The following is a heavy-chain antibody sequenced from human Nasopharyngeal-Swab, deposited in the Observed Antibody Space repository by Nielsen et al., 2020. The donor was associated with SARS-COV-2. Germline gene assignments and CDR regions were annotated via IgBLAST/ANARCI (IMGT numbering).Heavy chain of an antibody. Sequence: WVREAPGQGLEWMGWINKKTRNRTDAQGFTGRFVFSLDTSVSTAYLQISSLKAEDTAVYYCARLIAAPRGNWFDPWGQGTLVTVS. CDR2: INKKTRNR. D-gene: IGHD6-6*01. CDR3: ARLIAAPRGNWFDP. V-gene: IGHV7-4-1*02. J-gene: IGHJ5*02.